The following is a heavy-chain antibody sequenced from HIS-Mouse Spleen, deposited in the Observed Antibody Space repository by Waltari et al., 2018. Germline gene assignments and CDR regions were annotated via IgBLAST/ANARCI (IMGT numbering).Heavy chain of an antibody. Sequence: QLQLQESGPGLVKPSETLSLTCTVSGGSFSSSSYYWGWIRQPPGRGREWIGSSYYSGSTYYNPSLKSRVTISVDTSKNQFSLKLSSVTAADTAVYYCAREIPYSSSWYDWYFDLWGRGTLVTVSS. CDR3: AREIPYSSSWYDWYFDL. J-gene: IGHJ2*01. CDR2: SYYSGST. V-gene: IGHV4-39*07. D-gene: IGHD6-13*01. CDR1: GGSFSSSSYY.